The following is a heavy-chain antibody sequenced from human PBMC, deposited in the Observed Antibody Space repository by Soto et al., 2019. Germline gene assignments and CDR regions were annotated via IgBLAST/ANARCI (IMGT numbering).Heavy chain of an antibody. CDR2: IYYSGST. Sequence: SETLSLTCTVSGGSISSGGYYWSWIRQHPGKGLEWIGYIYYSGSTYYNPPLKSRVTISVDTSKNQFSLKLSSVTAADTAVYYCARRYGGTFDYWGQGTLVTVSS. CDR3: ARRYGGTFDY. D-gene: IGHD2-15*01. CDR1: GGSISSGGYY. V-gene: IGHV4-31*03. J-gene: IGHJ4*02.